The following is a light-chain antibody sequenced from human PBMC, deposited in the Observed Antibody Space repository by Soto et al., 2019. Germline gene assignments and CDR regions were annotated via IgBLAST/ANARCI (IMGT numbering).Light chain of an antibody. CDR1: SGHSSYI. V-gene: IGLV4-60*02. CDR2: LEGSGSY. Sequence: QPVLTQSSSASASLGSSVKLTCTLSSGHSSYIIAWHQQQPGNAPRYLMKLEGSGSYNKGSGVPDRFSGSSSGADRYLTISNLQFEDEADYYCETWDSNGWVFGGGTKLTVL. J-gene: IGLJ3*02. CDR3: ETWDSNGWV.